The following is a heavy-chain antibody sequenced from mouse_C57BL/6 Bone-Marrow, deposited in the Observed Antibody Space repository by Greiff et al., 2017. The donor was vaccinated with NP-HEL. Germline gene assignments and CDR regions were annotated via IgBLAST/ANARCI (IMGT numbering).Heavy chain of an antibody. J-gene: IGHJ3*01. D-gene: IGHD2-10*01. Sequence: EVQLQQSGAELVRPGASVKLSCTASGFNIKDDYMHWVKQRPEQGLEWIGWIDPENGDTEYASKVQGKATITADTSSNTAYLQLSSLTSEDTAVYYCTTAYYPYWGQGTLVTVSA. V-gene: IGHV14-4*01. CDR3: TTAYYPY. CDR1: GFNIKDDY. CDR2: IDPENGDT.